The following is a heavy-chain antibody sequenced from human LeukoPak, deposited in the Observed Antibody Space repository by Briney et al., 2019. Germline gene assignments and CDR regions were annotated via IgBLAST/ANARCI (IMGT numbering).Heavy chain of an antibody. Sequence: ASVKVSCKASGGTFSSYAISLVRQAPGQGLEWVAWISTHNGNTDYAQKFQGRVTMATDTYTSTAYMELRSLRSDDTAVYYCAREGEVGYCSSTSCLKAFDSWGQGTLVTVSS. CDR1: GGTFSSYA. CDR3: AREGEVGYCSSTSCLKAFDS. J-gene: IGHJ4*02. V-gene: IGHV1-18*01. D-gene: IGHD2-2*01. CDR2: ISTHNGNT.